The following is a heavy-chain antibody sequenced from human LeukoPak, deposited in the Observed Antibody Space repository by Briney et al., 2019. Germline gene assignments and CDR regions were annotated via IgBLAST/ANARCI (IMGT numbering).Heavy chain of an antibody. CDR1: GFTVSSNY. V-gene: IGHV3-66*01. J-gene: IGHJ6*02. Sequence: PGGSLRLSCAASGFTVSSNYMSWVRQAPGKGLEWVSVIYSGGSTYYADSVKGRFTISRDNSKNTLYLQMNSLRAEDTAVYYCARIPLRNRRTAYYYYGMDVWGQGTTVTVSS. CDR2: IYSGGST. D-gene: IGHD1-14*01. CDR3: ARIPLRNRRTAYYYYGMDV.